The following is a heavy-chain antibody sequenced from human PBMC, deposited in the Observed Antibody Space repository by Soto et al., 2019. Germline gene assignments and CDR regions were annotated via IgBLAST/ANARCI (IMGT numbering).Heavy chain of an antibody. J-gene: IGHJ4*02. V-gene: IGHV3-13*01. CDR1: GFTFSSYD. CDR2: IGTAGDT. Sequence: EVQLVESGGGLVQPGGSLRLSCAASGFTFSSYDMHWVRQATGKGLEWVSAIGTAGDTYYPGSVKGRFTISRENAKNSVYLQMNSLRAGDTAVYYCARVVGAQLFDYWGQGTLVTVSS. CDR3: ARVVGAQLFDY. D-gene: IGHD1-26*01.